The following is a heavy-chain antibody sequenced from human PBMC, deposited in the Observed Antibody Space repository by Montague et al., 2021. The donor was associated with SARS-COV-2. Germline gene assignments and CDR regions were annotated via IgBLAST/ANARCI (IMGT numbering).Heavy chain of an antibody. Sequence: SLRLSFAASGFAFSSFAMNWVRQAPGKGLEWVSAISGSSGSTYYADSVKGRFTISRDNSKNTLYLQMNSLRAGDSAVYYCAKVFVTSMIGVRGVFDIWGQGTMVTVSS. D-gene: IGHD3-10*01. CDR3: AKVFVTSMIGVRGVFDI. CDR1: GFAFSSFA. V-gene: IGHV3-23*01. J-gene: IGHJ3*02. CDR2: ISGSSGST.